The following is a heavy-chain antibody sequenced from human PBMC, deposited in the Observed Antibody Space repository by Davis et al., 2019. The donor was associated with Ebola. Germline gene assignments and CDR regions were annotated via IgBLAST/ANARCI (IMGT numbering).Heavy chain of an antibody. CDR3: ARGGRDCSGGSCYPTLGLYYYGMDV. Sequence: SETLFLTCTVSGGSISSSSYYWSWIRQPPGKGLEWIGEINHSGSTNYNPSLKSRVTISVDTSKNQFSLKLSSVTAADTAVYYCARGGRDCSGGSCYPTLGLYYYGMDVWGQGTTVTVSS. CDR1: GGSISSSSYY. CDR2: INHSGST. V-gene: IGHV4-39*07. J-gene: IGHJ6*02. D-gene: IGHD2-15*01.